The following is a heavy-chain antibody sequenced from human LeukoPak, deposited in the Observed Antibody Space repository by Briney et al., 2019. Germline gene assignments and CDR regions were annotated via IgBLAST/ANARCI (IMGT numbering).Heavy chain of an antibody. CDR1: GGSISSSSYY. J-gene: IGHJ4*02. CDR3: ARTRSSGYLTFDY. Sequence: SETLSLTCTVSGGSISSSSYYWGWIRQPPGKGLEWIGSIYYSGSTYYNPSLKSRVTISVDTSKNQFSLKLSSVTAADTAVYYCARTRSSGYLTFDYWGQGILVTVSS. CDR2: IYYSGST. D-gene: IGHD3-22*01. V-gene: IGHV4-39*01.